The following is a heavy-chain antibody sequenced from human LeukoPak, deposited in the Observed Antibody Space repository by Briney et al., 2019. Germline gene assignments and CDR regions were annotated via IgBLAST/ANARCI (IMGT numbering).Heavy chain of an antibody. D-gene: IGHD2-8*01. J-gene: IGHJ4*02. CDR3: ARANDYGNNALGY. CDR1: GGSSNSGDYF. CDR2: IYYTGSI. Sequence: PSQTLSLTCTVSGGSSNSGDYFWAWIRQPPGKGLEWIGYIYYTGSIYYNPSLKSRVTISVDTSKNHFSLKLSSVTAADTAVYYCARANDYGNNALGYWGQGTLVTVSS. V-gene: IGHV4-30-4*01.